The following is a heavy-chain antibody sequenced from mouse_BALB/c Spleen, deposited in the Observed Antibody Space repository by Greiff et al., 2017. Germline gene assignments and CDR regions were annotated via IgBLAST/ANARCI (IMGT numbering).Heavy chain of an antibody. CDR2: ISSGGSYT. CDR1: GFTFSSYG. V-gene: IGHV5-6*02. CDR3: ARHGEDGFYYAMDY. Sequence: EVKLVESGGDLVKPGGSLKLSCAASGFTFSSYGMSWVRQTPDKRLEWVATISSGGSYTYYPDSVKGRFTISRDNAKNTLYLQMSSLKSEDTAMFYCARHGEDGFYYAMDYWGQGTSVTVSS. J-gene: IGHJ4*01.